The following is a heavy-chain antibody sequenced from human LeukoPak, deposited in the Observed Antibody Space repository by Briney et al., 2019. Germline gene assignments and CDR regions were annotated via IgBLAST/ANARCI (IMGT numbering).Heavy chain of an antibody. Sequence: PGGSLRLSCVASGFTFGDYTMHWIRQAPGKGLEWVSLISWDATTTYYADSVKGRFTISRDNSKNSLYLQMDSLRTEDTAFYYCTKGHYEVLTGYLFDYWGQGTLVTVSP. CDR2: ISWDATTT. D-gene: IGHD3-9*01. V-gene: IGHV3-43*01. CDR3: TKGHYEVLTGYLFDY. J-gene: IGHJ4*02. CDR1: GFTFGDYT.